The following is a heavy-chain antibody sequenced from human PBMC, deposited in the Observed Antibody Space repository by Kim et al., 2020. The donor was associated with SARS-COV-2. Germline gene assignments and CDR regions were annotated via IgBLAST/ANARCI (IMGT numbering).Heavy chain of an antibody. CDR1: GFTFNSFW. J-gene: IGHJ4*01. Sequence: GGSLRLSCAASGFTFNSFWLNWVRQAPGKGLEWVANINQDGSQKYYVDSVKGRFTISRDNAKNSVYLQMNSLRAEDTAVYYCAKGGQLYGGHETRATVS. CDR2: INQDGSQK. V-gene: IGHV3-7*01. CDR3: AKGGQLY. D-gene: IGHD2-2*01.